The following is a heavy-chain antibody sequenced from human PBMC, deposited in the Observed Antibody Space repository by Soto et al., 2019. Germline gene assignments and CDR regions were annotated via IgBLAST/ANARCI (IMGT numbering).Heavy chain of an antibody. CDR1: GFIFSKYA. CDR2: ISGSGGST. Sequence: EMQLLESGGGLVQPGGSLRLSCAASGFIFSKYAMSWVRQAPGKGLEWVSAISGSGGSTYYADSVKGRFTISRDNSKNTLYLQMNSLRAEDMALYYCVKDRNDVYDSSGYPFDYWGQGTLVTVAS. V-gene: IGHV3-23*01. CDR3: VKDRNDVYDSSGYPFDY. J-gene: IGHJ4*02. D-gene: IGHD3-22*01.